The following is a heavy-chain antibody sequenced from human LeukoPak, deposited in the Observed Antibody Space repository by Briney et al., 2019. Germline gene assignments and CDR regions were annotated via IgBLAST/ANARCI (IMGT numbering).Heavy chain of an antibody. J-gene: IGHJ4*02. CDR2: INPTGGST. Sequence: ASVKVSCKASGYTFPSYFMHWVRQAPGQGLEWMGIINPTGGSTTYAQKFQGRVTMTRDTSTSTVYMELSSLRSEDTAVYYCARAGISSGYVDWGQGTLVTVSS. V-gene: IGHV1-46*01. CDR3: ARAGISSGYVD. D-gene: IGHD3-22*01. CDR1: GYTFPSYF.